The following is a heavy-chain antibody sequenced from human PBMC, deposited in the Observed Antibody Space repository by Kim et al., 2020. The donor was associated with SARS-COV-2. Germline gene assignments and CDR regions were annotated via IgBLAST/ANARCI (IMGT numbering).Heavy chain of an antibody. D-gene: IGHD3-10*01. J-gene: IGHJ4*02. CDR3: AKDRGDFSVAVPIT. CDR1: GFTFSGSG. Sequence: GGSLRLSCAASGFTFSGSGMHWVRRAPGKGLEWVGVVSYNGDQTYYGDSMKGRFTISRDNSKNTLYLDMNSLRDEDTAVYYCAKDRGDFSVAVPITWGQGTPVTVSS. V-gene: IGHV3-30*18. CDR2: VSYNGDQT.